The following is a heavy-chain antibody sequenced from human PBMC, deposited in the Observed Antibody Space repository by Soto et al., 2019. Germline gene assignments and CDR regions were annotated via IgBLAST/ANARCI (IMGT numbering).Heavy chain of an antibody. V-gene: IGHV3-11*01. Sequence: GGSLRLSCAASGFTFSDYYMSWIRQAPGKGLEWVSYISSSGSTIYYADSVKGRFTISRDNAKNSLYLQMNSLRAEDTAVYYCARDCSGGSCYWGAFDIWGQGTMVTVSS. CDR1: GFTFSDYY. J-gene: IGHJ3*02. CDR3: ARDCSGGSCYWGAFDI. CDR2: ISSSGSTI. D-gene: IGHD2-15*01.